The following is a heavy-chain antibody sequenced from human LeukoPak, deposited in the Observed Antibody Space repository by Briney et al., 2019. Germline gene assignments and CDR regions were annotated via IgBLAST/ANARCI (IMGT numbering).Heavy chain of an antibody. CDR1: GYTFTGYY. D-gene: IGHD6-13*01. CDR2: INPNSGGT. V-gene: IGHV1-2*02. CDR3: ARGPPNVGDYSSSWYGGWFDP. Sequence: ASVKVSCTASGYTFTGYYMHWVRQAPGQGLEWMGWINPNSGGTNYAQKFQGRVTMTRDTSISTAYMELSRLRSDDTAVYYCARGPPNVGDYSSSWYGGWFDPWGQGALVTVSS. J-gene: IGHJ5*02.